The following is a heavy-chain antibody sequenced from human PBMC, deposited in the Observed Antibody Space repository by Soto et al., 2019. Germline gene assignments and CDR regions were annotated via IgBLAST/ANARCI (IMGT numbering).Heavy chain of an antibody. V-gene: IGHV3-30-3*01. J-gene: IGHJ4*02. CDR1: GFTFSSYA. D-gene: IGHD2-8*01. Sequence: QVQLVESGGGVVQPGRSLRLSCAASGFTFSSYAMHWVRQAPGKGLEWVAVISYDGSNKYYADSVKGRFTISRDNSKNTLYLQMNTLRAEDTAVYYCARDPQYCTNGVCYETTFDYWGQGTLVTVSS. CDR2: ISYDGSNK. CDR3: ARDPQYCTNGVCYETTFDY.